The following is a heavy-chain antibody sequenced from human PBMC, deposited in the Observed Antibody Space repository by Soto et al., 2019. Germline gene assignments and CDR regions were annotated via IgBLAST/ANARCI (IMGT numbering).Heavy chain of an antibody. CDR2: IRYDGRNT. V-gene: IGHV3-30*04. J-gene: IGHJ4*02. CDR1: IFIFSRYS. CDR3: ATLSCYDSRDY. D-gene: IGHD3-3*01. Sequence: GGSLRLSCAASIFIFSRYSMHWVRQAPGNGLEWVATIRYDGRNTYYADSVKGRFTISRDNSANTLYLQMNSLRPEDTAVYYCATLSCYDSRDYWGQGTLVTVSS.